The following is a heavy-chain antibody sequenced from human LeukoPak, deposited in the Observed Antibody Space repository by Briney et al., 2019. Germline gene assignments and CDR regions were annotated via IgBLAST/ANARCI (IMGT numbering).Heavy chain of an antibody. CDR2: MNPNSGNT. Sequence: ASVKVSCKASGYTFTSYDINWVRQATGQGLEWMGWMNPNSGNTGYAQKFQGRVTMTRNTSISTAYMELSSLRSEDTAVYYCARDGYYYDSSGYPGREDVDAFDIWGQGTMVTVSS. CDR3: ARDGYYYDSSGYPGREDVDAFDI. J-gene: IGHJ3*02. D-gene: IGHD3-22*01. CDR1: GYTFTSYD. V-gene: IGHV1-8*01.